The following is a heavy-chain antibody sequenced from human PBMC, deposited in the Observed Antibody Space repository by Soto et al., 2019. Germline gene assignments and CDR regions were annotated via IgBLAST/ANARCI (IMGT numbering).Heavy chain of an antibody. Sequence: EVQLVESGGGLVQPGGSLRLSYAASGFTFGSHSMNWVCRTPGKGLEWVSYISSSTRTIYYAGSVKGRFTVSRDNAKNSLYLKMHSLRAEDTAVYYCARDDEMGYSGYWGPGTLVTVSS. CDR2: ISSSTRTI. J-gene: IGHJ4*02. V-gene: IGHV3-48*01. D-gene: IGHD3-16*01. CDR3: ARDDEMGYSGY. CDR1: GFTFGSHS.